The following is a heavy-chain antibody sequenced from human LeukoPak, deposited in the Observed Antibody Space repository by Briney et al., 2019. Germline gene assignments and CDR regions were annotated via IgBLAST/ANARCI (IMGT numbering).Heavy chain of an antibody. J-gene: IGHJ4*02. CDR1: GGSISSYY. Sequence: SETLSLTCTVSGGSISSYYWSWIRQPPGKGLEWIGYIYYSGSTNYNPSLKSRVTISVDTSKNQFSLKLSSVTAADTAVYYCARDGYSPTPLDYWGQGTLVTVSS. D-gene: IGHD5-18*01. V-gene: IGHV4-59*01. CDR2: IYYSGST. CDR3: ARDGYSPTPLDY.